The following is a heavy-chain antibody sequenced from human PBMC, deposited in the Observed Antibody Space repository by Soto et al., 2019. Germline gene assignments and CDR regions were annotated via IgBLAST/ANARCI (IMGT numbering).Heavy chain of an antibody. CDR1: GGSISSSNW. CDR2: SYHSGST. Sequence: SDTLSLTCAVSGGSISSSNWWSWDRQPPGKGLEWIGESYHSGSTKYNPSLKSRVTISVDKSKNQFSLKLSSVTAADTAVYYCARVSGSYYYGMDVWGQGTTVTVSS. V-gene: IGHV4-4*02. CDR3: ARVSGSYYYGMDV. J-gene: IGHJ6*02.